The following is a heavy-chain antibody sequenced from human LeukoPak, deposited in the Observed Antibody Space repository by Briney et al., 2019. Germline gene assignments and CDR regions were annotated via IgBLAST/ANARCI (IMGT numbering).Heavy chain of an antibody. V-gene: IGHV4-34*01. Sequence: PSETLSLTCAVYGGSFSGYYWSWIRQPPGKGLEWIGEINHSGSTNYNPSLKSRVTISVDTSKNQFSLKLSSVTAADTAVYYCARVLIVVVLAHPGPERRAYGMDVWGQGTTVTVSS. CDR3: ARVLIVVVLAHPGPERRAYGMDV. J-gene: IGHJ6*02. CDR1: GGSFSGYY. D-gene: IGHD2-2*01. CDR2: INHSGST.